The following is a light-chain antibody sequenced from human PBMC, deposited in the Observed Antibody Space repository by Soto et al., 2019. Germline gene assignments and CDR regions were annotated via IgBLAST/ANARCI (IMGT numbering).Light chain of an antibody. CDR1: QSVLYSSNNKNY. CDR3: QQYYSTPQT. J-gene: IGKJ1*01. CDR2: WAS. Sequence: DIVMTQSPDSLAVSLGERATINCKSSQSVLYSSNNKNYLAWYQQKPGQPPKLLIYWASTRESVVPDRFSSSGSGTDFTLTISSLQAEDVAVYYCQQYYSTPQTFGQGTKVEIK. V-gene: IGKV4-1*01.